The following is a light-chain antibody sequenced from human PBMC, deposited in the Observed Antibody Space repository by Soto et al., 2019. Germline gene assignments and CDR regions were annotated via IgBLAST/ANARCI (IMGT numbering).Light chain of an antibody. CDR2: GAS. CDR1: QGITYY. CDR3: HQYDSYPRT. V-gene: IGKV1-16*01. Sequence: DIQMTQSPSSLSASVGDRVTITCRASQGITYYLAWVQQKPGKAPKSLIYGASSLQSGVPSRFNGSGFGTDFSLTISSLQPEDIATYYCHQYDSYPRTFGPGTKVEIK. J-gene: IGKJ3*01.